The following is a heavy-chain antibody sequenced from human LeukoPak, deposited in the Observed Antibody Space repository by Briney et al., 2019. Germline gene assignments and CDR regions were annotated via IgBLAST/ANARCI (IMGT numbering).Heavy chain of an antibody. Sequence: PGGSLRLSCAASGFTFSTYVMHWVRQAPGKGLEWVAGVSYDGDIQYYTDSVRGRFTISRDNSENTLFLQMNSLRPEDTAVFFCARVQCSGATWPGGPFDIWGQGTMVSVSS. D-gene: IGHD2-15*01. CDR1: GFTFSTYV. J-gene: IGHJ3*02. V-gene: IGHV3-30*10. CDR2: VSYDGDIQ. CDR3: ARVQCSGATWPGGPFDI.